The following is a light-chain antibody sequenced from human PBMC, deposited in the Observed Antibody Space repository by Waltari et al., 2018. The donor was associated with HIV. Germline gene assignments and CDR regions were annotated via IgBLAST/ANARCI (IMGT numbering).Light chain of an antibody. CDR3: QSYDSSNVV. CDR1: SGSIASNY. Sequence: NFMLTRPHSVSESPGKTVTISCTRSSGSIASNYVKWYQQRPGSSPTTVIYEDNQRPSGVPDRFSGSIDSSSNSASLTISGLKTEDEADYYCQSYDSSNVVFGGGTKLTVL. J-gene: IGLJ2*01. CDR2: EDN. V-gene: IGLV6-57*01.